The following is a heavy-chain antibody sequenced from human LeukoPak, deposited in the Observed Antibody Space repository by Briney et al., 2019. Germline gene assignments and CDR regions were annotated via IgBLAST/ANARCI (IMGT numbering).Heavy chain of an antibody. Sequence: PGGSLRLSCAASGFTVSSNYMSWVRQAPGKGLVWVSRINSDGSSTSYADSVKGRFTISRDNAKNTLYLQMNSLRAEDTAVYYCARDPVYYYDSSGYSSWDYWGQGTLVTVSS. V-gene: IGHV3-74*01. CDR1: GFTVSSNY. CDR3: ARDPVYYYDSSGYSSWDY. J-gene: IGHJ4*02. CDR2: INSDGSST. D-gene: IGHD3-22*01.